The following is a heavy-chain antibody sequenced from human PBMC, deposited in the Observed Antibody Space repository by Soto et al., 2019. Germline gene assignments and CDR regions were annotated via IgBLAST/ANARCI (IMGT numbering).Heavy chain of an antibody. V-gene: IGHV3-23*01. D-gene: IGHD3-9*01. CDR1: GFTFSNYA. CDR2: ISGSGGST. J-gene: IGHJ4*02. CDR3: ARVFDTYYFDS. Sequence: SLRLSCAASGFTFSNYAMSWVRQAPGKGLEWVSTISGSGGSTYYADSVKGRFTISRDNSKNTLYLQMNSLRAEDTAVYYCARVFDTYYFDSWGQGNMVTVSS.